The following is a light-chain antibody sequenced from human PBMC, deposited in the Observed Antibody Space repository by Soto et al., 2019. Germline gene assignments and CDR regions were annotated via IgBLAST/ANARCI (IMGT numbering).Light chain of an antibody. CDR3: QQYYKSPLT. CDR2: WAS. J-gene: IGKJ4*01. V-gene: IGKV4-1*01. CDR1: QSVLYSSNNKNH. Sequence: DIVMTQSPDSLAVSLGERATINCKSSQSVLYSSNNKNHLAWYQQKPGQPPKLLIYWASTRESGVPDRFSGSGSGTDFTLTISSLQAEDVAVYYCQQYYKSPLTSGGGTKVDIK.